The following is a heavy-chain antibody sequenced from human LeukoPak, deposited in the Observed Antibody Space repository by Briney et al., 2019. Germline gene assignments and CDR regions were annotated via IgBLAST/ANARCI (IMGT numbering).Heavy chain of an antibody. CDR3: ASHYSSGWYDPLAH. CDR1: GFKFDDYG. CDR2: INWNGGST. V-gene: IGHV3-20*04. J-gene: IGHJ5*02. D-gene: IGHD6-19*01. Sequence: PGGSLRLSCAVSGFKFDDYGMSWVRQAPRRGLEWVSGINWNGGSTGYVDSVKGRFTISRDNSKNTLFLQMNSLRAEDTAVYYCASHYSSGWYDPLAHWGQGTLVTVSS.